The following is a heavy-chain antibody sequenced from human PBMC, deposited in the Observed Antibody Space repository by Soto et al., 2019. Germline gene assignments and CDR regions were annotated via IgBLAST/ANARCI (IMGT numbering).Heavy chain of an antibody. CDR1: GGSVSNGCYY. Sequence: PSETLSLTCTVSGGSVSNGCYYWGWLRQPPGKGLEWFGYINSSGSTNYNPSPERRVTITVDTSKNQLSLKLSSVTAADTAVYYCARAKRSMITFGGVIVTYYFDYWGQGTLVTVSS. D-gene: IGHD3-16*02. J-gene: IGHJ4*02. CDR2: INSSGST. CDR3: ARAKRSMITFGGVIVTYYFDY. V-gene: IGHV4-61*01.